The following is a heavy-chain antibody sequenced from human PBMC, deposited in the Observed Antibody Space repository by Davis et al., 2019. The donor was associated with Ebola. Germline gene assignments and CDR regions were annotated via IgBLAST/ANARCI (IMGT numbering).Heavy chain of an antibody. V-gene: IGHV4-39*01. D-gene: IGHD2-21*02. CDR3: ARRQVTSTTGGAFDM. J-gene: IGHJ3*02. CDR1: GGSITGSDYF. CDR2: TYYSGST. Sequence: MPSETLSLTCTVSGGSITGSDYFWGWIRQPPERELEWIGSTYYSGSTYYNPSLKSRVTISVDTSKNQFSLKLSSVTAADTAVYYCARRQVTSTTGGAFDMWGQGTMVTVSS.